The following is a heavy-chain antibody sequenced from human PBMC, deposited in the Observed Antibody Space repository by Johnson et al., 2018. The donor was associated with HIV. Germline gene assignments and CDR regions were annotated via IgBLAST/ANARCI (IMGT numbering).Heavy chain of an antibody. CDR1: GFTFSSYW. Sequence: VQLVESGGGLVQPGGSLRLSCAASGFTFSSYWMNWVRHVPGKGLEWVANIKQDGSEKYYLDSVKGRFTISRDNAKNSLYLQMSSLRAEDTAVYYCSRSSAKAFDIWGQGTMVTVSS. V-gene: IGHV3-7*01. CDR3: SRSSAKAFDI. J-gene: IGHJ3*02. D-gene: IGHD6-25*01. CDR2: IKQDGSEK.